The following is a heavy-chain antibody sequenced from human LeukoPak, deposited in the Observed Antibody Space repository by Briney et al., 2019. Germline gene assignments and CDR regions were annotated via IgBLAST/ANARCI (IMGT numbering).Heavy chain of an antibody. V-gene: IGHV1-69*04. Sequence: GASVKVSCKASGGTFSSYAISWVRQAPGQGLEWMGRIIPILGIANYAQKFQGRVTITADKSTSTAYMELSSLRSEDTAVYYCARALYGSGSQACMDVWGQGTTVTVSS. CDR3: ARALYGSGSQACMDV. D-gene: IGHD3-10*01. CDR2: IIPILGIA. CDR1: GGTFSSYA. J-gene: IGHJ6*02.